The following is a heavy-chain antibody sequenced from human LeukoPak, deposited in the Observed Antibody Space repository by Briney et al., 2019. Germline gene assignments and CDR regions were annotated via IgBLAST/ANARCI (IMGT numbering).Heavy chain of an antibody. V-gene: IGHV1-18*01. CDR1: GYTFTSYG. D-gene: IGHD3-22*01. Sequence: ASVKVSCKASGYTFTSYGISWVRQAPGQGLEWMGWISAYNGNTDYAQKLQGRVTMTRDTSISTAYMELSRLRSDDTAVYYCARDEDYYDSSGYRSFDYWGQGTLVTVSS. CDR2: ISAYNGNT. J-gene: IGHJ4*02. CDR3: ARDEDYYDSSGYRSFDY.